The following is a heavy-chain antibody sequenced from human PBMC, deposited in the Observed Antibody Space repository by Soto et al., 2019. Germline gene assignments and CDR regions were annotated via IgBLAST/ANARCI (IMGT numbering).Heavy chain of an antibody. CDR1: GFTFSSCS. CDR3: ARDPSDLWQREQYFEX. Sequence: GGSLRVSFAASGFTFSSCSMNWVRQAPGKGLEGVGSIGSSSRYIYYADSVKVRFTISIDNPKHLLYLQMNTLRAQDTAVYYCARDPSDLWQREQYFEXWGQGTLVTVSX. J-gene: IGHJ1*01. CDR2: IGSSSRYI. D-gene: IGHD6-25*01. V-gene: IGHV3-21*06.